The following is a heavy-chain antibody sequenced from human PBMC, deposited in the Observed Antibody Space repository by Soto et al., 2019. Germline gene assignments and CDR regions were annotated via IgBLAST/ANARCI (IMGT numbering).Heavy chain of an antibody. V-gene: IGHV1-3*01. CDR1: GYTFTSYA. D-gene: IGHD1-7*01. Sequence: ASVKVSCKASGYTFTSYAMHWVRQAPGQRLEWMGWINAGNGNTKYSQKFQGRVTITRDTSASTAYMELSSLRSEDTAVYYCAREKVPNWNYIAWFDPWGQGTLVTSPQ. J-gene: IGHJ5*02. CDR3: AREKVPNWNYIAWFDP. CDR2: INAGNGNT.